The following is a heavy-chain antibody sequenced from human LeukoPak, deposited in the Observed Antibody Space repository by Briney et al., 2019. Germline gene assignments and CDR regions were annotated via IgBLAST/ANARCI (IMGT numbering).Heavy chain of an antibody. D-gene: IGHD2-2*01. J-gene: IGHJ3*02. Sequence: SQTLSLTCTVSGGSISSGGYYWSWIRQPPGKGLDWIGYIYHSGSTYYNPSLKSRVTISADRFKNQFSLKLSSVTAADTAVYYCASSCSSTSCYPWTDAFDIWGQGTMVTVSS. CDR1: GGSISSGGYY. CDR2: IYHSGST. CDR3: ASSCSSTSCYPWTDAFDI. V-gene: IGHV4-30-2*01.